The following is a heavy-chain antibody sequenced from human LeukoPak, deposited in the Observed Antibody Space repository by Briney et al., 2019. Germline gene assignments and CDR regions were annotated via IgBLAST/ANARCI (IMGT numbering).Heavy chain of an antibody. J-gene: IGHJ3*02. V-gene: IGHV4-39*01. CDR3: ATLDDYTLAFAFDI. CDR1: GGSISSSSYY. CDR2: IYYSGST. D-gene: IGHD5-24*01. Sequence: SETLSLTCTVSGGSISSSSYYWGRIRQPPGKGLEWIGSIYYSGSTYYNPSLKSRVTISVDTSKNQFSLKLSSVTAADTAVYYCATLDDYTLAFAFDIWGQGTMVTVSS.